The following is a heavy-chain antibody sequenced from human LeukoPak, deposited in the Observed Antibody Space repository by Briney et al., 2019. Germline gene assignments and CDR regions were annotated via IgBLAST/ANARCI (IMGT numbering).Heavy chain of an antibody. V-gene: IGHV4-34*01. CDR2: INHSGST. CDR3: ARRLATGTYYMDV. D-gene: IGHD4-17*01. J-gene: IGHJ6*03. Sequence: SETLSLTCAVYGGSFSGYYWSWIRQPPGKGLEWIGEINHSGSTNYNPSLKSRVTISVDTSKNQFSLKLSSVSAADTAVYYCARRLATGTYYMDVWGKGTTVTVSS. CDR1: GGSFSGYY.